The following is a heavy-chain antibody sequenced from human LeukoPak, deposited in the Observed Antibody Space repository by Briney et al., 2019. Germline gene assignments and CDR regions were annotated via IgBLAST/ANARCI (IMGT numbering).Heavy chain of an antibody. CDR2: IYFTGST. V-gene: IGHV4-59*12. J-gene: IGHJ5*02. CDR3: ASRYCTDGVCYLVS. CDR1: GGSISSYY. D-gene: IGHD2-8*01. Sequence: SETLSLTCTVSGGSISSYYWSWIRQPPGKGLEWIGYIYFTGSTNYNPSLKSRVTMSVDTSNNQFSLKLSSVTAADTAVYYCASRYCTDGVCYLVSWGQGTLVTVSS.